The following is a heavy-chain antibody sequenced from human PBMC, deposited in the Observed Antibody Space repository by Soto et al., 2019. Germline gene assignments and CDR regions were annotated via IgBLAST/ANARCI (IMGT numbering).Heavy chain of an antibody. Sequence: SSESLSLTCAVSGYSISTGFNWGWIRQPPGKGLEWIGSIYHSGSTYYNLSLKSRVTISADTSKNQISLKLISVTAADTALYYCARDWGICLYHGDSRGQGTLVTVS. V-gene: IGHV4-38-2*02. CDR1: GYSISTGFN. D-gene: IGHD3-16*01. CDR2: IYHSGST. J-gene: IGHJ4*02. CDR3: ARDWGICLYHGDS.